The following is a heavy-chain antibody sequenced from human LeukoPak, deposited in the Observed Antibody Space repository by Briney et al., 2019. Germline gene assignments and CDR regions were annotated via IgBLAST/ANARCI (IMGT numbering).Heavy chain of an antibody. J-gene: IGHJ3*02. Sequence: GESLKISCKGSGYSFTSYWIGWVRQMPGKGLGWMGIIYPGDSDTRYSPSFQGQVTISADKSITTAYLQWSSLKASDTAMYYCARTYGSGTYYNRVGAFDIWGQGTMVIVPS. V-gene: IGHV5-51*01. CDR3: ARTYGSGTYYNRVGAFDI. CDR2: IYPGDSDT. D-gene: IGHD3-10*01. CDR1: GYSFTSYW.